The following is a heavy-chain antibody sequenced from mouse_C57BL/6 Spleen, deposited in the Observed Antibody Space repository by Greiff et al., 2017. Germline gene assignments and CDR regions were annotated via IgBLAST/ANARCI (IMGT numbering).Heavy chain of an antibody. CDR3: ARDTTVAHYYAMDY. CDR2: IDPSDSYT. J-gene: IGHJ4*01. Sequence: QVQLQQPGAELVKPGASVKLSCKASGYTFTSYWMQWVKQRPGQGLEWIGEIDPSDSYTNYNQKFKGKATLTVETSSSTAYMQLSSLTSEDSAVYYCARDTTVAHYYAMDYWGQGTSVTVSS. CDR1: GYTFTSYW. D-gene: IGHD1-1*01. V-gene: IGHV1-50*01.